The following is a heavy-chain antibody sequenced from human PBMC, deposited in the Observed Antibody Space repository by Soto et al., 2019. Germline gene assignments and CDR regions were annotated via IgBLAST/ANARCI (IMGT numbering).Heavy chain of an antibody. CDR1: GFTFSGYW. Sequence: EVQLVESGGRLVQPGGSLRLSCAASGFTFSGYWMHWVRQAPGKGLEWVSRVDGDGSSITYADSVKGRFTISRDNAKNTLYLQMNSLRAEDTAVYYCVRWSEFWGQGTLVTVSS. J-gene: IGHJ4*02. D-gene: IGHD2-15*01. CDR3: VRWSEF. V-gene: IGHV3-74*01. CDR2: VDGDGSSI.